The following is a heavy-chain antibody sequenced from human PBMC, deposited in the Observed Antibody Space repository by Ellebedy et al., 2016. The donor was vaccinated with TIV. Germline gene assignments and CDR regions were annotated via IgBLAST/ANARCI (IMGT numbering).Heavy chain of an antibody. CDR3: AKGGTSAWYEDF. J-gene: IGHJ4*02. CDR2: ISSDGRDK. V-gene: IGHV3-30*18. D-gene: IGHD2-8*01. CDR1: GFTFRNSG. Sequence: GESLKISCAASGFTFRNSGMHWVRQAPGKGLEWVALISSDGRDKYYADSVKGRFTISRDNSKKTLYLQMNSLRADDTAVYYCAKGGTSAWYEDFWGQGTLVTVSS.